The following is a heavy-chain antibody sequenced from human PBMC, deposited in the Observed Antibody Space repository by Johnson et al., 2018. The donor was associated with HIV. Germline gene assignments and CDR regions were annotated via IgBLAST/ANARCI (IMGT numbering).Heavy chain of an antibody. J-gene: IGHJ3*02. V-gene: IGHV3-66*01. CDR3: ASVPMIVVLDGAFDI. Sequence: VQLVESGGGLVQPGGSLRLSCAASGFTFSSNYMSWVRQAPGKGLEWVSVIYSGGSTFYADSVKGRFTISRDNSKNTLYLQMNSLRAEDMAVYYCASVPMIVVLDGAFDIWGQGTMVTVSS. D-gene: IGHD3-22*01. CDR1: GFTFSSNY. CDR2: IYSGGST.